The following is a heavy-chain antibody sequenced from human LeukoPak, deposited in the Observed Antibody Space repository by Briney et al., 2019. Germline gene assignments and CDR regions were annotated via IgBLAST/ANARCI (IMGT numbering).Heavy chain of an antibody. D-gene: IGHD3-22*01. CDR2: MYHSGST. Sequence: SETLSLTCTVSNYSISTDYYWGWIRQPPGKGLEWSGTMYHSGSTYYNPSLKGRVTISVDTSNNRFSLKLSSVTAADTAVYYCARPAYYDSSGYSLSQNAFDIWGQGTMVTVSS. CDR3: ARPAYYDSSGYSLSQNAFDI. CDR1: NYSISTDYY. V-gene: IGHV4-38-2*02. J-gene: IGHJ3*02.